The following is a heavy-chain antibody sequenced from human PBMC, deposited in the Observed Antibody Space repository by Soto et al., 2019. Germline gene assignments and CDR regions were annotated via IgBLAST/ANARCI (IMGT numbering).Heavy chain of an antibody. V-gene: IGHV3-30*18. CDR3: AKDKRLGNGDYQLEY. D-gene: IGHD4-17*01. Sequence: PGESLKISCTASGFPFSKYGMHWVRQAPGKGLEWVAVVSFDGNDAYYGDSMKGRFSVSRNNGEYTVFLQINSPTIEDTAVYYCAKDKRLGNGDYQLEYWGQGTLVTVSS. CDR2: VSFDGNDA. CDR1: GFPFSKYG. J-gene: IGHJ4*02.